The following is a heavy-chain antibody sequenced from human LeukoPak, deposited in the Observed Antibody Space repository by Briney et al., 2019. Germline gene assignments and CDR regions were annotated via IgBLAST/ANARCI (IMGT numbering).Heavy chain of an antibody. CDR1: GGSISSYY. J-gene: IGHJ4*02. D-gene: IGHD5-12*01. CDR3: ARGGGYLYYFDY. CDR2: IYYSGST. V-gene: IGHV4-59*01. Sequence: SETLSLTCTVSGGSISSYYCSWIRQPPGKGLEWIGYIYYSGSTNYNPSLKSRVTISVDTSKNQFSLKLSSVTAADTAVYYCARGGGYLYYFDYWGQGTVVTVSS.